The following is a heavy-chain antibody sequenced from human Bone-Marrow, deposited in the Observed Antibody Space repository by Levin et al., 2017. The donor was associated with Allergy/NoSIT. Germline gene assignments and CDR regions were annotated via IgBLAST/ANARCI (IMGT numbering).Heavy chain of an antibody. CDR2: TYHKSQWYN. V-gene: IGHV6-1*01. Sequence: SQTLSLTCAISGDSVSSNSVTWSWIRQSPSRGLEWLGRTYHKSQWYNDYATSVKSRISINADTSKNQFSLHLNSVTPEDTAVYYCARGSALTAYYYYYAIDGWGHGTTVTVSS. J-gene: IGHJ6*02. CDR3: ARGSALTAYYYYYAIDG. D-gene: IGHD3-9*01. CDR1: GDSVSSNSVT.